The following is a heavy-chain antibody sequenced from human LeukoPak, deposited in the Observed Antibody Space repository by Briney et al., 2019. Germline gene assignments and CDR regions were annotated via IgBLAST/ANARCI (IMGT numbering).Heavy chain of an antibody. Sequence: SETLSLTCTVSGGSISSYYWSWIRQPPGKGLEWIGDIYYSGSTNYNPSLKSRITISVDTSKNQFSLKLSSVTAADTAVYYCARAVEYYYGSGSYYFDYWGQGTLVTVSS. J-gene: IGHJ4*02. CDR1: GGSISSYY. V-gene: IGHV4-59*01. D-gene: IGHD3-10*01. CDR3: ARAVEYYYGSGSYYFDY. CDR2: IYYSGST.